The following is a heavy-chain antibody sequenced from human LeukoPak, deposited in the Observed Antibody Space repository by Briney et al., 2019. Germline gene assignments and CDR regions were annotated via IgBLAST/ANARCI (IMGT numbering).Heavy chain of an antibody. D-gene: IGHD3-9*01. CDR1: GFTFSYHW. Sequence: GGSLRLSCAASGFTFSYHWMTWVRQAPGKGLEWVANIKNDGAVKNYVDSVKGRFTISRDNAKNSLYLQMNSLRAEDTAVYYCARVLRYFDWLLSGRYYFDYWGQGTLVTVSS. V-gene: IGHV3-7*04. CDR2: IKNDGAVK. J-gene: IGHJ4*02. CDR3: ARVLRYFDWLLSGRYYFDY.